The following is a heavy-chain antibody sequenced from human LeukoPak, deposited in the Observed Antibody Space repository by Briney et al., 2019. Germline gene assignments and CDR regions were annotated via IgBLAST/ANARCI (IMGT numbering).Heavy chain of an antibody. J-gene: IGHJ6*03. V-gene: IGHV1-69*01. CDR3: ARDDAYYYFWSGSYYYYYYMDV. Sequence: ASVKVSCKASGGTFSSYAISWVRQAPGQGLEWMGGIIPIFGTANYAQKFQGRVTITADESTSTAYMELSSLRSEDTAVYYCARDDAYYYFWSGSYYYYYYMDVWGKGTTVTVSS. CDR1: GGTFSSYA. D-gene: IGHD3-3*01. CDR2: IIPIFGTA.